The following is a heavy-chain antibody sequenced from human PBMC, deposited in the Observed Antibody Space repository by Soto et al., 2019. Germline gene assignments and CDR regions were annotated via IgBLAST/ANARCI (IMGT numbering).Heavy chain of an antibody. J-gene: IGHJ6*02. CDR3: AKVRFGRGILSNTMDV. CDR2: ISYDGGNK. V-gene: IGHV3-30*18. D-gene: IGHD3-16*01. CDR1: GFTSPNSG. Sequence: GGSLRLSCAASGFTSPNSGMHWVRQAPGKGLEWVAVISYDGGNKYYGDSVRGRFTISRDNSNNTLYLEMKSLRVEDTAVYYCAKVRFGRGILSNTMDVWGQGTTVTVS.